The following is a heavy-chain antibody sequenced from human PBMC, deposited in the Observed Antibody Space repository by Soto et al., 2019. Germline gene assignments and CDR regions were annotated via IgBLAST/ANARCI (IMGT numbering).Heavy chain of an antibody. V-gene: IGHV3-23*01. CDR1: VFTFISYA. CDR3: AKLRVAVAGKGY. CDR2: ISGSGGST. D-gene: IGHD6-19*01. J-gene: IGHJ4*02. Sequence: GWSLRLSCASSVFTFISYAMSWVRQAPGKGLEWVSAISGSGGSTYYADSVKGRFTIPRDNSKNTLYMQMNSLRAEDTAVYYCAKLRVAVAGKGYWGQGTLVTVSS.